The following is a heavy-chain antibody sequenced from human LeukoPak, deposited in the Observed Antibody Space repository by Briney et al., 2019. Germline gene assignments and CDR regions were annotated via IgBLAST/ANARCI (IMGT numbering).Heavy chain of an antibody. Sequence: GGSLRLSCVASGFTFSSYGMNWVRQAPGKGLEWVANIKQDGSEKYYVDSVKGRFTISRDNAKNSLYLQMNSLRAEDTAVYYCARDDFDYWGQGTLVTVSS. CDR1: GFTFSSYG. CDR2: IKQDGSEK. J-gene: IGHJ4*02. CDR3: ARDDFDY. V-gene: IGHV3-7*01.